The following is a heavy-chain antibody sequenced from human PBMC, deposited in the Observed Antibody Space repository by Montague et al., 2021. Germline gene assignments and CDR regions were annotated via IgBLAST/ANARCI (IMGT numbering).Heavy chain of an antibody. Sequence: SETLSLTCTVSGYSISSGYYWGWIRQPPGKGLEWIGSIFHSGSTYYNPSLKSRVTISVDTSKNQFSLKLTSVTAADTALYYRARDREAAPFDYWGQGTLVTVSS. CDR3: ARDREAAPFDY. D-gene: IGHD2-15*01. CDR2: IFHSGST. CDR1: GYSISSGYY. J-gene: IGHJ4*02. V-gene: IGHV4-38-2*02.